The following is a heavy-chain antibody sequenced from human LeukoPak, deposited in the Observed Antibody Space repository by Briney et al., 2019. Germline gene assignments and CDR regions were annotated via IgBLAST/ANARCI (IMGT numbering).Heavy chain of an antibody. Sequence: GESLKISCKTSGYSFINDWIGWVRQMPGKGLEWMGIIFPDDSDTIYSPSFQGQVTISADKSINTAYLQWSNLKASDSAIYYCARQESEMTTPANRYFDLWGQGTLITVSS. CDR2: IFPDDSDT. V-gene: IGHV5-51*01. CDR1: GYSFINDW. J-gene: IGHJ4*02. CDR3: ARQESEMTTPANRYFDL. D-gene: IGHD5-24*01.